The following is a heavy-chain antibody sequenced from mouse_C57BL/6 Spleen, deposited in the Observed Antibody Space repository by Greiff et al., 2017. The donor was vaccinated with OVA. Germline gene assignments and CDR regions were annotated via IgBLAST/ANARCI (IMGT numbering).Heavy chain of an antibody. V-gene: IGHV1-5*01. D-gene: IGHD1-1*01. CDR3: TRWRNYGSSYFDD. CDR2: IYPGNSDT. CDR1: GYTFTSYW. J-gene: IGHJ2*01. Sequence: EVQLQQSGTVLARPGASVKMSCKTSGYTFTSYWMHWVKQRPGQGLEWIGAIYPGNSDTSYNQKFKGKAKLTAVTSASTAYMELSSLTNEDSAVYYCTRWRNYGSSYFDDWGQGTTLTVSS.